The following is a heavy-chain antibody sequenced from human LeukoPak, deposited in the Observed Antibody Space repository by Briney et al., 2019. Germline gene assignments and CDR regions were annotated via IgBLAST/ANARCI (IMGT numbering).Heavy chain of an antibody. CDR2: MNPNSGNT. D-gene: IGHD3-22*01. CDR3: ARVDSSGYTYYYYMDV. V-gene: IGHV1-8*03. CDR1: GYTFINYD. Sequence: ASVKVSCKASGYTFINYDINWVRQATGQGLEWMGWMNPNSGNTGYAQKFQGRVTITRNTSISTAYMELSSLRSEDTAVYYCARVDSSGYTYYYYMDVWGKGTTVTVSS. J-gene: IGHJ6*03.